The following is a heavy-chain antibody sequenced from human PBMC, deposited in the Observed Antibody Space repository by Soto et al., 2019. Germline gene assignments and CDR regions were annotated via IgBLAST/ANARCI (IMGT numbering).Heavy chain of an antibody. CDR3: ARDNSSSWYGQTNWFDP. V-gene: IGHV3-33*01. J-gene: IGHJ5*02. CDR2: IWYDGSNK. CDR1: GFTFSSYG. Sequence: QVQLVESGGGVVQPGRSLRLSCAASGFTFSSYGMHWVRQAPGKGLEWVAVIWYDGSNKYYADSVKGRFTISRDNSKNTWYLQMNSLRAEDTAVYYCARDNSSSWYGQTNWFDPWGQGTLVTVSS. D-gene: IGHD6-13*01.